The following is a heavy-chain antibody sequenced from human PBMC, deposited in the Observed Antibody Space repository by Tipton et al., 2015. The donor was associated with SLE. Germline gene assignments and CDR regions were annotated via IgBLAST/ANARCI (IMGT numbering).Heavy chain of an antibody. D-gene: IGHD6-19*01. CDR2: ISWNRGLI. CDR1: GFTFDDFG. J-gene: IGHJ4*02. Sequence: SLRLSCATSGFTFDDFGMHWVRQAPGKGLAWISGISWNRGLIAYADSVKGRFTISRDTVKNSLNLQMNSLRADDTAFYYCAKANSGWYSYFDYWGQGTLVTVSS. CDR3: AKANSGWYSYFDY. V-gene: IGHV3-9*01.